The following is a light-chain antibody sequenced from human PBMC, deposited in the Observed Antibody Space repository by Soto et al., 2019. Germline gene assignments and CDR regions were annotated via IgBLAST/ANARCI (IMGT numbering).Light chain of an antibody. CDR2: GAS. Sequence: EIVMTQSPATLSVSPGERATLSCRAGQSVSSNLAWYQQKPGQAPRLLIYGASTRPTGIPARFSGSGSETEFTLTISSLQSEDFAVYYCQQYNNWPSTFGPGTKVDIK. V-gene: IGKV3-15*01. J-gene: IGKJ3*01. CDR3: QQYNNWPST. CDR1: QSVSSN.